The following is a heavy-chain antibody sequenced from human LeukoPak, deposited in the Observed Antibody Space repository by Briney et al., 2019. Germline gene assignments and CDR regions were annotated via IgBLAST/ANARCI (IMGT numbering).Heavy chain of an antibody. J-gene: IGHJ6*03. CDR3: AKGSESGYSYGYSYYYMDV. CDR2: ISGSGGST. D-gene: IGHD5-18*01. CDR1: GFTFSSYA. V-gene: IGHV3-23*01. Sequence: GESLRLSCAASGFTFSSYAMSWVRQAPGKGLEWVSAISGSGGSTYYADSVKGRFTISRDNSKNTLYLQMNSLRAEDTAVYYCAKGSESGYSYGYSYYYMDVWGKGTTVTVSS.